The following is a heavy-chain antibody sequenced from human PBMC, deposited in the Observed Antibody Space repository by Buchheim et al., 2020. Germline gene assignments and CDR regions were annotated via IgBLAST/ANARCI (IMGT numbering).Heavy chain of an antibody. D-gene: IGHD2-2*01. V-gene: IGHV4-39*01. CDR1: GGSITSNVYY. Sequence: QLQLQESGPGLMKPSETLSLTCTVSGGSITSNVYYWGWIRQPPGKGLEWIGSMFHSGSTSHNPSLKSRLTISVDTSKNQFSLKVRSVTAADTAVYYCVRHSSTYYSFDNWGQGTL. J-gene: IGHJ4*02. CDR3: VRHSSTYYSFDN. CDR2: MFHSGST.